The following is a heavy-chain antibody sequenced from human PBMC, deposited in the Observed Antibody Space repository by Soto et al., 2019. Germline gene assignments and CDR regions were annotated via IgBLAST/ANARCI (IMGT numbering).Heavy chain of an antibody. Sequence: QVQLVQSGAEVKKPGASVKVSCKASGYTFTSYGISWVRQAPGQGLEWMGWISAYNGNTKYAQKLQVRVTMTTDTSTSTAYMELRRLRSDDTAVYYCARDGRIQLWLENYYYGMDGWGQGTTVTVSS. V-gene: IGHV1-18*04. CDR1: GYTFTSYG. J-gene: IGHJ6*02. D-gene: IGHD5-18*01. CDR2: ISAYNGNT. CDR3: ARDGRIQLWLENYYYGMDG.